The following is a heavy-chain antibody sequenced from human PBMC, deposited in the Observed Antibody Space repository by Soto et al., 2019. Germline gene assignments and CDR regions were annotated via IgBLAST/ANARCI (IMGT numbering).Heavy chain of an antibody. CDR1: GGSISSSNW. CDR3: ARGRITGTQGVLFDY. J-gene: IGHJ4*02. D-gene: IGHD1-20*01. V-gene: IGHV4-4*02. CDR2: IYHSGST. Sequence: PSETLSLTCAVSGGSISSSNWWSWVRQPPGKGLEWIGEIYHSGSTNYNPSLKSRVTISVDKSKNQFSLKLSSVTAADTAVYYCARGRITGTQGVLFDYWGQGTLVTVSS.